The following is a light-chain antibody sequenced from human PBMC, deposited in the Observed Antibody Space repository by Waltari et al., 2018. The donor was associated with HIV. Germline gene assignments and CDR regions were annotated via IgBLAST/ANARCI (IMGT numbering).Light chain of an antibody. J-gene: IGLJ1*01. CDR2: RDY. V-gene: IGLV1-47*01. CDR3: VAWDDSLSGYV. Sequence: QSVLTQPPSASGTLGQSVTISCPGSRSNVGSKPVTWFQQVSGTAPKLLIYRDYQRRSGIPDRFAGSKSGASASLTISGLRSEDEADYYCVAWDDSLSGYVFGTGTKVSVL. CDR1: RSNVGSKP.